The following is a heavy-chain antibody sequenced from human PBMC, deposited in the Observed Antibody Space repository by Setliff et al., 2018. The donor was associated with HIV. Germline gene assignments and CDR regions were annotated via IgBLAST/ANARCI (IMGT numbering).Heavy chain of an antibody. V-gene: IGHV3-53*01. D-gene: IGHD1-26*01. Sequence: GGSLRLSCAASGFTVSSNYMSWVRQAPGKGLEWVSVIYSSGSTYNADSVKGRLTISRDNSKNTVYLQMNSLRAEDTAVYYCARGGHYSGTYLPRDYYMDVWGKGTTVTVSS. CDR1: GFTVSSNY. J-gene: IGHJ6*03. CDR3: ARGGHYSGTYLPRDYYMDV. CDR2: IYSSGST.